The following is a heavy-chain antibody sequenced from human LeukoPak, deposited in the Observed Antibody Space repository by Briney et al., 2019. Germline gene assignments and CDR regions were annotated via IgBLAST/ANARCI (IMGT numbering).Heavy chain of an antibody. J-gene: IGHJ4*02. Sequence: ASVKVSCKVSGYTLTELSMHWVRQAPGKGLEWMGGFDPEDGETIYAQKFQGRVTMTEDTSTDTAYMELSSLRSEDTAVYYCAKDRWGSGDSSGYCDYWGQETLVTVSS. CDR2: FDPEDGET. D-gene: IGHD3-22*01. V-gene: IGHV1-24*01. CDR3: AKDRWGSGDSSGYCDY. CDR1: GYTLTELS.